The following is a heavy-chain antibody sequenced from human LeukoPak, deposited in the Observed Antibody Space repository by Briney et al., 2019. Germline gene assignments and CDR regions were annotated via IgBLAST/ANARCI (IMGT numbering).Heavy chain of an antibody. V-gene: IGHV3-23*01. CDR3: AKGLLDYYDSSGYFDY. D-gene: IGHD3-22*01. CDR1: GFTFSSYA. CDR2: ISGSGGST. J-gene: IGHJ4*02. Sequence: GGSLRLSCATSGFTFSSYAMSWVRQAPGKGLEWVSAISGSGGSTYYADSVKGRFTISRDNSKNTLYLQMNSLRAEDTAVYYCAKGLLDYYDSSGYFDYWGQGTLVTVSS.